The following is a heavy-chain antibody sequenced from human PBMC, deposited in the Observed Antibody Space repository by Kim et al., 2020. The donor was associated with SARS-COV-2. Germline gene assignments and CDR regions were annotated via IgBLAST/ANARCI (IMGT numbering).Heavy chain of an antibody. V-gene: IGHV1-69*13. J-gene: IGHJ5*02. CDR2: IIPIFGTA. CDR1: GGTFSSYA. D-gene: IGHD3-22*01. Sequence: SVKVSCKASGGTFSSYAISWVRQAPGQGLEWMGGIIPIFGTANYAQKFQGRVTITADESTSTAYMELSSLRSEDTAVYYCATKGYYDSSGYYTNWFDPWGQGTLVTVSS. CDR3: ATKGYYDSSGYYTNWFDP.